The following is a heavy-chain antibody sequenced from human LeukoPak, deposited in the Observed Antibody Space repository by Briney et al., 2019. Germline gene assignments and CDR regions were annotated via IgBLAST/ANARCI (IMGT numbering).Heavy chain of an antibody. CDR2: IYSGGST. D-gene: IGHD6-19*01. CDR3: AGGQMFTSGGFDD. Sequence: PRGSLRLSCAASGFTVSSNYMSWVRQAPGKGLEWVSVIYSGGSTYYADSVKGRFTISRDNSKNTVNLQMNSLRAEDTALYYCAGGQMFTSGGFDDWGQGTLVTVSS. J-gene: IGHJ4*02. V-gene: IGHV3-53*01. CDR1: GFTVSSNY.